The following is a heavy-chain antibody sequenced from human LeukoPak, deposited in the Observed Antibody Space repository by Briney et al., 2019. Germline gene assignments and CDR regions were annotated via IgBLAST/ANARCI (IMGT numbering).Heavy chain of an antibody. D-gene: IGHD2-21*02. Sequence: ASVKVSCKASGYTFTSYGISWVRQAPGQGLEWMGWINVYKGDTNYAQMFQDRVTLTTDTYTTTAYMELRSLRSEDAAVYYCGSVLYCGADCYSGRYFFDYWGQGTLVTVSS. CDR1: GYTFTSYG. V-gene: IGHV1-18*01. CDR2: INVYKGDT. CDR3: GSVLYCGADCYSGRYFFDY. J-gene: IGHJ4*02.